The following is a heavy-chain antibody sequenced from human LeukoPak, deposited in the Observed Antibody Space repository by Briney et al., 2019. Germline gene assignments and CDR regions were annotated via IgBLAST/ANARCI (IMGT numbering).Heavy chain of an antibody. J-gene: IGHJ5*02. CDR3: ARGVEMATITNWFDP. CDR2: IYYSGST. D-gene: IGHD5-24*01. Sequence: PSETLSLTCTVSGGSISSGGYYWSWIRQHPGKGLEWIGYIYYSGSTYYNPSLKSRVTISVDTSKNQFSLKLSSVTAADTAVYYCARGVEMATITNWFDPWGQGTLVTVSS. CDR1: GGSISSGGYY. V-gene: IGHV4-31*03.